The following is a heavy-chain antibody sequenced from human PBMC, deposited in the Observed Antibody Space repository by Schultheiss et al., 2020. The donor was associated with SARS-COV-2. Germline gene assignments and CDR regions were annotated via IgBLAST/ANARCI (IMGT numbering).Heavy chain of an antibody. CDR1: GYSISSGYY. D-gene: IGHD3-22*01. CDR3: ARYGLDYYDSSGYTGFDY. J-gene: IGHJ4*02. CDR2: IYHSGST. V-gene: IGHV4-38-2*01. Sequence: SETLSLTCAVSGYSISSGYYWGWIRQPPGKGLEWIGSIYHSGSTYYNPSLKSRVTISVDTSKNQFSLKLSSVTAADTAVYYCARYGLDYYDSSGYTGFDYWGQGTLVTVSS.